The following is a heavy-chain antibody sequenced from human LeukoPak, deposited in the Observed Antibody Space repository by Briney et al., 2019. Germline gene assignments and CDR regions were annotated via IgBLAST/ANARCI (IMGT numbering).Heavy chain of an antibody. J-gene: IGHJ6*02. D-gene: IGHD2-2*01. CDR2: INTDGTST. CDR3: ARPQQGGTTRSHGLDV. CDR1: RFTFSNSW. Sequence: GSLRLSCAASRFTFSNSWMQWVRQVPGKGLVWVSRINTDGTSTCYADSVRGRFIISRDNAKNTLYLQMNSLRAEDTAVYYCARPQQGGTTRSHGLDVWGQGTTVTVSS. V-gene: IGHV3-74*01.